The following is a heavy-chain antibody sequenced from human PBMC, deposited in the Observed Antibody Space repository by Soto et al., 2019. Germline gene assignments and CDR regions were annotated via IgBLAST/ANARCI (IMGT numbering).Heavy chain of an antibody. CDR1: GFTFSSYD. D-gene: IGHD3-3*01. CDR2: ITGSGGST. J-gene: IGHJ4*02. Sequence: PGGSLRLSCVASGFTFSSYDMNWVRQAPGKGLEWVSGITGSGGSTYYAGSVKGRFTISRDNSKNTLYLQMNSLRAEDTAIYYCAKPLWNGYYCFDYWGQGTLVTVSS. V-gene: IGHV3-23*01. CDR3: AKPLWNGYYCFDY.